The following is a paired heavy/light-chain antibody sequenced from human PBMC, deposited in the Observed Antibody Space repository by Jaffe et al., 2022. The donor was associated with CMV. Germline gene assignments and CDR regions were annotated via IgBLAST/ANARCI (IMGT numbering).Light chain of an antibody. CDR2: DAS. J-gene: IGKJ4*01. V-gene: IGKV3-11*01. CDR3: QQRSDWPPFT. Sequence: EIVLTQSPATLSLSPGERATLSCRASQSISSYLAWYQQKPGQAPRLLIYDASNRATGVPARFSGSGSGTDFTLAISSLEPEDFAVYYCQQRSDWPPFTFGGGTKVEIK. CDR1: QSISSY.
Heavy chain of an antibody. CDR2: IYYSGYT. V-gene: IGHV4-59*08. CDR3: ARHDYGDYFHY. Sequence: QVQLQESGPGLVKPSETLSLTCTVSGGSISSYYWSWIRQPPGKGLEWIAYIYYSGYTNYNPSLKSRVTISVDTSKSQFSLKLSSVTAADTALYYCARHDYGDYFHYWGQGTLVTVSS. CDR1: GGSISSYY. D-gene: IGHD4-17*01. J-gene: IGHJ4*02.